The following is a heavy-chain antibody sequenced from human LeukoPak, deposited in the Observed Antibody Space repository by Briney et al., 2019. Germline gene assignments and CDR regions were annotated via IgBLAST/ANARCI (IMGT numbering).Heavy chain of an antibody. J-gene: IGHJ4*02. V-gene: IGHV4-31*03. D-gene: IGHD4-17*01. CDR2: IYYSGST. Sequence: SETLSLTCTVSGGSISSGGYYWSWIRQHPGKGLEWIGYIYYSGSTYYNPSLKSRVTISVDASKNQFSLKLSFVTAADTAVYYCARGEYGDYGSYWGQGTLVTVSS. CDR1: GGSISSGGYY. CDR3: ARGEYGDYGSY.